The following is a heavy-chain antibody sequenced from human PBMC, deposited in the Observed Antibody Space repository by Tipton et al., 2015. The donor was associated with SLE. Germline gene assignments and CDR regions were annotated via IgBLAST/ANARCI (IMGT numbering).Heavy chain of an antibody. CDR2: IYYSGST. V-gene: IGHV4-59*12. CDR1: GGSFRGNY. Sequence: PGLVKPSETLSLTCGVTGGSFRGNYLIWIRQPPGKGLEWIGSIYYSGSTNYNPSLESRVTISIDKSRNQFSLKLNSVTAADTAVYYCAKDYNYDYPDYNWGQGTLVIVSS. J-gene: IGHJ4*02. CDR3: AKDYNYDYPDYN. D-gene: IGHD4-17*01.